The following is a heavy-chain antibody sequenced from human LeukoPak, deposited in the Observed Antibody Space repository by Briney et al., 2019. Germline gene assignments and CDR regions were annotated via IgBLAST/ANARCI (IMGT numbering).Heavy chain of an antibody. CDR3: AKDAYYYVD. CDR2: ISSSSSTI. V-gene: IGHV3-48*04. D-gene: IGHD3-10*02. J-gene: IGHJ4*02. Sequence: PGGSLRLSCAASGFTFSSYSMNWVRQAPGKGLEWVSYISSSSSTIYYAHSVKGRFTISRDNSKNTLYLQMNSLRAEDTAIYYCAKDAYYYVDWGQGTLVTVSS. CDR1: GFTFSSYS.